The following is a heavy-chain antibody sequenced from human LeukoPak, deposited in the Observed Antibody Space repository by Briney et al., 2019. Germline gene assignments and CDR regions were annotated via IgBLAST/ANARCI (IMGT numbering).Heavy chain of an antibody. J-gene: IGHJ4*02. Sequence: GGSLSLSCAASGFTFSSYGMHWVRQAPGKRLEWVASIWFDGSNIHYADSVKGRVIISRDNSKSALYLQMNSLSAEDTAIYYCARDSLPMAVTGPFDHWGQGALVTVSS. CDR2: IWFDGSNI. D-gene: IGHD6-19*01. CDR1: GFTFSSYG. CDR3: ARDSLPMAVTGPFDH. V-gene: IGHV3-33*01.